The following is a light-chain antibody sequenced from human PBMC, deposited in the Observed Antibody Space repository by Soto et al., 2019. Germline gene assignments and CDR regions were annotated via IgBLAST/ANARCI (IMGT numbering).Light chain of an antibody. CDR1: NSDVGSYNF. J-gene: IGLJ2*01. CDR3: CSYAGSDSAI. Sequence: QSVLTQPASVSGSPGQSITISCTGSNSDVGSYNFVSWYQQHPGKAPNLIIYEVTKRPSGVSNRFSGSKSVNTASLTISGLQAEDEADYYCCSYAGSDSAIFGGGTKLTVL. V-gene: IGLV2-23*02. CDR2: EVT.